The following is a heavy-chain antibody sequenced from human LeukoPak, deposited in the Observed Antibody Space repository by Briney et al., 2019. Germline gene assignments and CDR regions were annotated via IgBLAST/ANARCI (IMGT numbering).Heavy chain of an antibody. J-gene: IGHJ4*02. CDR1: GFTFSSYW. CDR2: IKQDGSEK. CDR3: ARVRAYYDFWSGYYYFDY. Sequence: GGSLRLSCAASGFTFSSYWMSWVRQAPGKGLKWVANIKQDGSEKYYVDSVKGRFTISRDNAKNSLYLQMNSLRAEDTAVYYCARVRAYYDFWSGYYYFDYWGQGTLVTVSS. D-gene: IGHD3-3*01. V-gene: IGHV3-7*01.